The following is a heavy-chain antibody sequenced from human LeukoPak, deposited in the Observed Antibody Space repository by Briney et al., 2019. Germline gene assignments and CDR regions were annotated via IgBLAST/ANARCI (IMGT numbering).Heavy chain of an antibody. CDR2: IYSGGST. J-gene: IGHJ4*02. D-gene: IGHD6-19*01. Sequence: PGGSLRLSCTTSGFTFGDYAMSWVRQAPGKGLEWVSVIYSGGSTYYADSVKGRFTISRDNSKNTLYLQMNSLRAEDTAVYYCARSYSSGWYYFDYWGQGTLVTVSS. V-gene: IGHV3-66*02. CDR3: ARSYSSGWYYFDY. CDR1: GFTFGDYA.